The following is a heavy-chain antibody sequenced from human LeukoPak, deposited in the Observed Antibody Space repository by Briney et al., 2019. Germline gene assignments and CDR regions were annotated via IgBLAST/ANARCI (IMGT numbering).Heavy chain of an antibody. V-gene: IGHV4-59*08. CDR1: GGSISSYY. Sequence: PSETLSLTCTVSGGSISSYYWSWIRQPPGQGLEWIGYIYYSGSTYYNPSLKSRVTISVDTSKNQLSLNLSSVTAADTAVYYCASSPYYYYGMDVWGQGTTVTVSS. CDR2: IYYSGST. J-gene: IGHJ6*02. CDR3: ASSPYYYYGMDV.